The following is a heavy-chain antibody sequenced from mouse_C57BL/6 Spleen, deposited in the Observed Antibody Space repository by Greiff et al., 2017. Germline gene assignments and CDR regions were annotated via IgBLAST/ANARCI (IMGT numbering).Heavy chain of an antibody. V-gene: IGHV1-15*01. CDR1: GYTFTDYE. D-gene: IGHD1-1*01. J-gene: IGHJ2*01. CDR2: IDPETGGT. Sequence: VQLQQSGAELVRPGASVTLSCKASGYTFTDYEMHWVKQTPVHGLEWIGAIDPETGGTAYNQKFKGKAILTADKSSSTAYMELRSLTSEDSAVYDCTRSYLLLHYFDYWGQGTTLTVSS. CDR3: TRSYLLLHYFDY.